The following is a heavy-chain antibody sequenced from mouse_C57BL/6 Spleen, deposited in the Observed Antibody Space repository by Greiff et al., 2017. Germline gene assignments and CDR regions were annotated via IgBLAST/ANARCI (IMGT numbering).Heavy chain of an antibody. CDR1: GYTFTSYG. CDR3: ARSYYSNYEDYAMDY. V-gene: IGHV1-81*01. CDR2: IYPRSGNT. Sequence: QVQLKQSGAELARPGASVKLSCKASGYTFTSYGISWVKQRTGQGLEWIGEIYPRSGNTYYNEKFKGKATLTADKSSSKAYMELRSLTSEDSAVYFCARSYYSNYEDYAMDYWGQGTSVTVSS. J-gene: IGHJ4*01. D-gene: IGHD2-5*01.